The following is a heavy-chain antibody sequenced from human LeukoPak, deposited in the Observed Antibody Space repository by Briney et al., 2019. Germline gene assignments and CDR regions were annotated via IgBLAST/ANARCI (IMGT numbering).Heavy chain of an antibody. CDR2: IVVGSGNT. CDR1: GFTFTSSA. D-gene: IGHD3-22*01. CDR3: ARDKGDYDTSGSLFVF. Sequence: GASVTVSFKASGFTFTSSAVQWVRQARGQRLEWIGWIVVGSGNTNYAQKFQERVTITRDMSTSTAYMELSSLRSEDTAVYYCARDKGDYDTSGSLFVFGGQGTLVTVSS. V-gene: IGHV1-58*01. J-gene: IGHJ4*02.